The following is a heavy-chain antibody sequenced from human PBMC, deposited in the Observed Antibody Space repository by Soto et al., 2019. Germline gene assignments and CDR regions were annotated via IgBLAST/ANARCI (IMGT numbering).Heavy chain of an antibody. Sequence: XGSLRLSCAASGFTFSSYGMHWVRQAPGKGLEWVAVIWYDGSNKYYADSVKGRFTISRDNSKNTLYLQMNSLRAEDTAVYYCARDYVVVTAIHYYYGMDVWGQGTTVTVSS. CDR1: GFTFSSYG. J-gene: IGHJ6*02. V-gene: IGHV3-33*01. D-gene: IGHD2-21*02. CDR2: IWYDGSNK. CDR3: ARDYVVVTAIHYYYGMDV.